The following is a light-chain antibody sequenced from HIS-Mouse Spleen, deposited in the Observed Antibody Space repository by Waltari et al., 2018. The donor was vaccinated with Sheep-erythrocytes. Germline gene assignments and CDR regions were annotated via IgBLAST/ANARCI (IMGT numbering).Light chain of an antibody. CDR2: QDS. Sequence: SYELTQPPSVSVSPGQTASITCSGDKFGDKYACWYQQKPGQSPVLVSYQDSKRPSGIPERFSGSNSGNTATLTISGTQAMDEADYYCCSYAGSSTYVVFGGGTKLTVL. CDR3: CSYAGSSTYVV. J-gene: IGLJ2*01. CDR1: KFGDKY. V-gene: IGLV3-1*01.